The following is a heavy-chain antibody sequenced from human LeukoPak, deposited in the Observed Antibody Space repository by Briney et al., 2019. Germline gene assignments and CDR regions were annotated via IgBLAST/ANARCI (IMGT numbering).Heavy chain of an antibody. CDR3: AITPYGGYQHYFDY. J-gene: IGHJ4*02. Sequence: ASVKVSCKVSGYTLTELSTHWVRQAPGKGLEWMGGFDPEDGETIYAQKFQGRVTMTEDTSTDTAYMELSSLRSEDTAVYYCAITPYGGYQHYFDYWGQGTLVTVSS. D-gene: IGHD2-2*01. CDR2: FDPEDGET. V-gene: IGHV1-24*01. CDR1: GYTLTELS.